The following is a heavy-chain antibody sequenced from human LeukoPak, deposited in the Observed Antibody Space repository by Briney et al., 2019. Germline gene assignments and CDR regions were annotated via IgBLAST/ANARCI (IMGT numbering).Heavy chain of an antibody. V-gene: IGHV4-59*01. CDR3: ARASGSGSYSFDP. Sequence: KPSETLSLTCTVSGGSISSYYWSWIRQPPGKGLEWIGYIYDSGSTNYNPSLKSRVTISVDTSKNQFSLKLSSVTAADTAVYYCARASGSGSYSFDPWGQGTLVTVSS. J-gene: IGHJ5*02. D-gene: IGHD3-10*01. CDR2: IYDSGST. CDR1: GGSISSYY.